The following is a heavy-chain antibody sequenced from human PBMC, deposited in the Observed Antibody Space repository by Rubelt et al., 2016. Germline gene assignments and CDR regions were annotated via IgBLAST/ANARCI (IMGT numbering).Heavy chain of an antibody. CDR2: IYHSGST. CDR3: ARQDSWYYFDH. D-gene: IGHD4-11*01. CDR1: GGSISSSSYY. Sequence: QLQLQESGPGLVKPSETLSLTCTVSGGSISSSSYYWGWIRQPPGKGLEWIGSIYHSGSTYYNPSLKSRVTISLDTSKNPFSLNLSAVTAADTAVYYCARQDSWYYFDHWGQGTLVTVSS. J-gene: IGHJ4*02. V-gene: IGHV4-39*01.